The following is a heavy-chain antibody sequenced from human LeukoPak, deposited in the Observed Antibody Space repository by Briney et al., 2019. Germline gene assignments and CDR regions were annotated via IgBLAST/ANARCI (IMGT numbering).Heavy chain of an antibody. D-gene: IGHD3-10*01. CDR3: ARLNFGSEDY. V-gene: IGHV1-18*01. CDR2: ISAYNGNT. J-gene: IGHJ4*02. CDR1: GYTFTSYD. Sequence: ASVKVSCKTSGYTFTSYDISWVRQAPGQGLEWMGWISAYNGNTNYAQKFQGRVTVTTETSTSTAYMELRSLRFDDTAVYYCARLNFGSEDYWGQGTLVTVSS.